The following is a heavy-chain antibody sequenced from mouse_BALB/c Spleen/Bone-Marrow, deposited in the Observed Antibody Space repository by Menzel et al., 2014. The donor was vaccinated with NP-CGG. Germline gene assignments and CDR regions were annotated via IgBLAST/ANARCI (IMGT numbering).Heavy chain of an antibody. CDR2: ISNGSSTI. CDR3: ARKGAMITHYYAMDY. D-gene: IGHD2-4*01. V-gene: IGHV5-17*02. CDR1: GFTFSSFG. J-gene: IGHJ4*01. Sequence: EVKLLESGGGLVQPGGSRKLSCAASGFTFSSFGMHWVRQAPEKGLEWVAYISNGSSTIYYADTVKGRFTISRDNPKNTLFLQMTSRRSEDTAMYYCARKGAMITHYYAMDYWGQGTSVTVSS.